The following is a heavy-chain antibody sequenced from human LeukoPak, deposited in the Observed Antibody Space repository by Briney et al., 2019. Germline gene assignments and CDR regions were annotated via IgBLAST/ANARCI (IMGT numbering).Heavy chain of an antibody. V-gene: IGHV1-2*02. CDR1: GYTFTGYY. Sequence: ASVKVSCKASGYTFTGYYMHWVRQAPGQGLEWMGWINPNNGGTKYAQNFQGRVTMTRDTSISTAYMELDRLRFDDTAVYYCARDGDYYDSSGSWGLDYWGQGTLVTVSS. D-gene: IGHD3-22*01. CDR3: ARDGDYYDSSGSWGLDY. J-gene: IGHJ4*02. CDR2: INPNNGGT.